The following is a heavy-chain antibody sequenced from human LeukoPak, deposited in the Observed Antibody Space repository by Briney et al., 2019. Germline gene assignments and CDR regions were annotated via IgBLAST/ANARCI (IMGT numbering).Heavy chain of an antibody. CDR2: ISYDGSNK. CDR1: GFTFSSYV. J-gene: IGHJ4*02. V-gene: IGHV3-30*04. Sequence: GRSLRLSCAASGFTFSSYVMHWVRQAPGKGLEWVAVISYDGSNKYYADSVKGRFTISRDNSKNTLYLQMNSLRAEDTAVYYCARDRVGHRTLDYWGQGTLVTVSS. CDR3: ARDRVGHRTLDY. D-gene: IGHD1/OR15-1a*01.